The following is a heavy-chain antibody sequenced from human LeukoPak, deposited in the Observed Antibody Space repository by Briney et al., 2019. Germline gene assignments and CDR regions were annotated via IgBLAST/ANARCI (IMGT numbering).Heavy chain of an antibody. CDR1: GYTFTGYY. V-gene: IGHV1-2*02. J-gene: IGHJ4*02. D-gene: IGHD3-9*01. Sequence: ASVKVSCKASGYTFTGYYMHWVRQAPGQGLEWMGWINPNSGGTNYSQKFQGRVTMTRDTSISTAYLGVRRLSCGETLVYDWARGLLQYFAWWHYWGQGTLVTVSS. CDR3: ARGLLQYFAWWHY. CDR2: INPNSGGT.